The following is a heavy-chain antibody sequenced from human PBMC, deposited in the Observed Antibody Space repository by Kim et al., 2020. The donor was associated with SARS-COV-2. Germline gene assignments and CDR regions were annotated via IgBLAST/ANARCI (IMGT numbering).Heavy chain of an antibody. Sequence: SETLSLTCAVYGGSFSGYYWSWIRQPPGKGLEWIGEINHSGSTNYNPSLKSRVTISVDTSKNQFSLKLSSVTAADTAVYYCARVRITMIVGQPRRPATFDYWGQGTLVTVSS. J-gene: IGHJ4*02. V-gene: IGHV4-34*01. CDR2: INHSGST. D-gene: IGHD3-22*01. CDR3: ARVRITMIVGQPRRPATFDY. CDR1: GGSFSGYY.